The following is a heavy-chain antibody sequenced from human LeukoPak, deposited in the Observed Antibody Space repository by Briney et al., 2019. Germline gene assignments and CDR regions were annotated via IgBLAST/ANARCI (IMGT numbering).Heavy chain of an antibody. J-gene: IGHJ4*02. CDR3: AKGGKWDVTPFDY. CDR2: ISGGGGST. Sequence: GGSLRLSCAASGFTFTSYSMNWARQAPGKGLEWVSTISGGGGSTYYADSVKGRFTISRDNPKNTLYLQVNSLRAEDTAVYYCAKGGKWDVTPFDYWGQGTLVTVSS. D-gene: IGHD1-26*01. V-gene: IGHV3-23*01. CDR1: GFTFTSYS.